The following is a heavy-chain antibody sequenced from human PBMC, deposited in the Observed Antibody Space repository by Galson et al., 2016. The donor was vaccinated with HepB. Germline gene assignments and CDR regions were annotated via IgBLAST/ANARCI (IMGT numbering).Heavy chain of an antibody. CDR3: ARDLVGIVNYFDL. J-gene: IGHJ2*01. CDR2: ISGYNGNT. V-gene: IGHV1-18*01. CDR1: GYTFTSFG. Sequence: SVKVSCKASGYTFTSFGISWVRRAPGQGLEWMGWISGYNGNTNYAHKFQGRVTMTTDTSTSTAYMELRSLRSDDTAVYYCARDLVGIVNYFDLWGRGTLVTVSS. D-gene: IGHD2-21*01.